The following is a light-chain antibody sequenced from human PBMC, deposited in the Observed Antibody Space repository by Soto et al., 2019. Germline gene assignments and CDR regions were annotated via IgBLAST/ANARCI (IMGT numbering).Light chain of an antibody. J-gene: IGKJ3*01. CDR2: GAS. V-gene: IGKV3-15*01. CDR3: QQYNNWPFT. Sequence: EIVMTQSPATLSVSPGERATLSCRASQSVSSNLAWYQQKPGQAPRLLIYGASTRATGIPARFSGSGSGTEFTLTISRLQYEDVAFYYCQQYNNWPFTFGPGTKVEIK. CDR1: QSVSSN.